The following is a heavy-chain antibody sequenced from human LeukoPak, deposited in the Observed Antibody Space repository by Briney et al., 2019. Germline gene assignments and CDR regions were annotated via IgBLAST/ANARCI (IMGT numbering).Heavy chain of an antibody. CDR2: ISSSSSYT. J-gene: IGHJ4*02. CDR1: GIPFSDYY. Sequence: PGGSLRLSCVVSGIPFSDYYMNWIRKAPGKGLEWISYISSSSSYTDYADSVKGRFTISRDNAKSALYLQMHSLRLEDTAVYYSAAGTAADFWGQGTLVTVSS. D-gene: IGHD6-13*01. CDR3: AAGTAADF. V-gene: IGHV3-11*03.